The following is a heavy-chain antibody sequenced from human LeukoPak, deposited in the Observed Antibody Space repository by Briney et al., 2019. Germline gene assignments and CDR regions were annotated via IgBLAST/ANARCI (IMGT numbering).Heavy chain of an antibody. Sequence: SETLSLTCAVSGGSISSGGYSWSWIRQPPGKGLEWIGYIYHSGSTYYNPSLKSRVTVSVDRSKNQFSLKLSSVTAADTAVYYCARGTRGMVRGVLYNRGAFDIWGQGTMVTVSS. CDR2: IYHSGST. J-gene: IGHJ3*02. D-gene: IGHD3-10*01. V-gene: IGHV4-30-2*01. CDR3: ARGTRGMVRGVLYNRGAFDI. CDR1: GGSISSGGYS.